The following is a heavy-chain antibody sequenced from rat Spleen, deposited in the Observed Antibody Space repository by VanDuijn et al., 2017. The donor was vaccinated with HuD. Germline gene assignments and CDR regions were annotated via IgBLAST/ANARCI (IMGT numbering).Heavy chain of an antibody. V-gene: IGHV5-29*01. J-gene: IGHJ2*01. CDR1: GFTFSNYG. CDR2: ISYDGIIT. Sequence: EVQLVESGGGLVQPGRSLKLSCAASGFTFSNYGMAWVRQAPTKGLEWVATISYDGIITYYRDSVKGRFTISRDNAKSTLYLQMDSLRSEDTATYYCARLGYYSSLDYFDYWGQGVMVTVSS. D-gene: IGHD1-2*01. CDR3: ARLGYYSSLDYFDY.